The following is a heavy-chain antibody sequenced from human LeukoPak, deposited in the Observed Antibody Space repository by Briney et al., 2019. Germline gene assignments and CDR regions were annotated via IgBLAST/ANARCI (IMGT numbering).Heavy chain of an antibody. D-gene: IGHD3-22*01. CDR1: GFTFSSYG. V-gene: IGHV3-33*01. J-gene: IGHJ4*02. CDR3: ARGDWYYYDSSGKYGFDY. CDR2: IWYDGSNK. Sequence: GGSLRLSCAASGFTFSSYGMHWVRQAPGKGLEWVAVIWYDGSNKYYADSVKGRFTISRDNSKNTLYLQMNSLRAEDTAVYYCARGDWYYYDSSGKYGFDYWGQGTLVTVSS.